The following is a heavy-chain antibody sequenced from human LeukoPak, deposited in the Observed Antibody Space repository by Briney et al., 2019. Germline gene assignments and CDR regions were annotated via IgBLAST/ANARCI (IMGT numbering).Heavy chain of an antibody. D-gene: IGHD3-10*01. CDR3: ARGGVDMVRGSGFDP. CDR1: GFTFSSYA. V-gene: IGHV3-30-3*01. J-gene: IGHJ5*02. CDR2: ISYDGSNK. Sequence: GSLRLSCAASGFTFSSYAMHWVRQAPGKGLEWVAVISYDGSNKYYADSVKGRFTISRDNSKNTLYLQMNSLRAEDTAVYYCARGGVDMVRGSGFDPWGQGTLVTVSS.